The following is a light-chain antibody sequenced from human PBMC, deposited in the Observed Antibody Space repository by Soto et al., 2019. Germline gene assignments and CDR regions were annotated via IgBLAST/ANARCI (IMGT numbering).Light chain of an antibody. J-gene: IGLJ2*01. CDR1: SGHSTYA. V-gene: IGLV4-69*01. CDR3: QSWDTGIHRV. Sequence: QPVLAQSPSASASLGASVKLTCTLSSGHSTYAIAWHQQQPEKGPRYLMKLNSDGSHTKGDGIPERFSGSSSGAERYLSISSLQSEDEADYYCQSWDTGIHRVFGGGTKLTLL. CDR2: LNSDGSH.